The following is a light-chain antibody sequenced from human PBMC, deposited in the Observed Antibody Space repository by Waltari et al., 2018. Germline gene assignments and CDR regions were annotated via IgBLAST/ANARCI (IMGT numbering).Light chain of an antibody. CDR2: WAS. J-gene: IGKJ1*01. CDR1: QRVLYSSNNNNY. Sequence: DIVMTQSPDSLAVSLGERATINCKSSQRVLYSSNNNNYLAWYQQKPGQPPKLLIYWASTRESGVPDRFSGSGSGTDFTLTISSLQAEDVAVYYCQQYYSTPGTFGQGTKVEIK. CDR3: QQYYSTPGT. V-gene: IGKV4-1*01.